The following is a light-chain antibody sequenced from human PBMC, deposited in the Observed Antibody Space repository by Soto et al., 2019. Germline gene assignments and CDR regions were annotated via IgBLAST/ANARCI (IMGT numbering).Light chain of an antibody. CDR3: QQYGSLSS. J-gene: IGKJ5*01. Sequence: ILVTQSPGTLSLSPVERATVSFRASESVRSNYSAWYQPKPGQAPRLIISGASSRATGIPDRFSGSASGTDFTLTISRLEPEDFAVYSCQQYGSLSSFGKATRLAT. V-gene: IGKV3-20*01. CDR1: ESVRSNY. CDR2: GAS.